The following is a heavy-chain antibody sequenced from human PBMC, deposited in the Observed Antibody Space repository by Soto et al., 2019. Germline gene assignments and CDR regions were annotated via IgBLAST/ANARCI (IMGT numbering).Heavy chain of an antibody. V-gene: IGHV3-30*18. Sequence: QVQLVESGGGVVQPGRSLRLSCAASGFNFSNFGMHWVRQAPGKGREWVAVISYDGSSKDYADSVKGRFTISRDNSKNTLSLQMNSLRLEDTAVYYCAKDKEYDILTGPLDPWGQGPLVIVAS. D-gene: IGHD3-9*01. J-gene: IGHJ5*02. CDR1: GFNFSNFG. CDR3: AKDKEYDILTGPLDP. CDR2: ISYDGSSK.